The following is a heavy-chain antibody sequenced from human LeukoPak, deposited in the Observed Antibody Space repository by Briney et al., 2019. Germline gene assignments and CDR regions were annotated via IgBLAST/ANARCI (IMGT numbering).Heavy chain of an antibody. D-gene: IGHD1-26*01. J-gene: IGHJ5*02. CDR2: ISSSSSYI. CDR3: ARDQDGPGATVDH. V-gene: IGHV3-21*01. Sequence: GGSLRLSCAASGFTFSSYSMNWVRQAPGKGLEWVSSISSSSSYIYYADSVKGRFTISIDSAKNSLYLQMNSLRAEDTAVYYCARDQDGPGATVDHWGQGTLVTVSS. CDR1: GFTFSSYS.